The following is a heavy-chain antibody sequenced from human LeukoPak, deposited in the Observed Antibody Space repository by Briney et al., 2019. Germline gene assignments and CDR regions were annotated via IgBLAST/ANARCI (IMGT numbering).Heavy chain of an antibody. CDR2: ISYDGSNK. CDR3: ARGGGPPYCSSTSCYFHYGMDV. CDR1: GFTFSSYG. D-gene: IGHD2-2*01. V-gene: IGHV3-30*19. Sequence: GGSLRLSCAASGFTFSSYGMHWVRQAPGKGLEWVAVISYDGSNKYYADPVKGRFTISRDNSKNTLYLQMNSLRAEDTAVYYCARGGGPPYCSSTSCYFHYGMDVWGQGTTVTVSS. J-gene: IGHJ6*02.